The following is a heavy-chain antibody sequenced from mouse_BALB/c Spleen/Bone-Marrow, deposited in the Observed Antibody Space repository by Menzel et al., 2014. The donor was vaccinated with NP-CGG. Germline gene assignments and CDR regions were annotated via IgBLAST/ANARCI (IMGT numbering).Heavy chain of an antibody. Sequence: QVQLQQSGPGLVAPSQSLSITCTVSGFSLTGYGVNWVRQPPGKGLEWLGMIWGDGSTDYNSALKSGLSISKDNSKSXVFLKMNSLQTDDTARYYCAREPHYYAMDYWGQGTSVTVSS. J-gene: IGHJ4*01. CDR2: IWGDGST. CDR1: GFSLTGYG. V-gene: IGHV2-6-7*01. CDR3: AREPHYYAMDY.